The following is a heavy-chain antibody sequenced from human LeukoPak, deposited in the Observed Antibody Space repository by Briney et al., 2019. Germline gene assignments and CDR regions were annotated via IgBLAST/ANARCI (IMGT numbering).Heavy chain of an antibody. CDR1: GFTVSSNY. D-gene: IGHD3-10*01. V-gene: IGHV3-66*01. CDR2: IYSGGST. Sequence: PGGSLRLSCAASGFTVSSNYMSWVRQAPGKGLEWVSVIYSGGSTYYADSVKGRFTISRDNSKNTLYLQMNSLRAEDTAVYYCARESGYDGSGSYYNVPFDYWGQGTLVTVSS. CDR3: ARESGYDGSGSYYNVPFDY. J-gene: IGHJ4*02.